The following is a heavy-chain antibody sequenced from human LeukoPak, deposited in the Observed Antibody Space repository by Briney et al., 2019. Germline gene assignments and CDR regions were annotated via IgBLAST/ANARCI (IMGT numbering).Heavy chain of an antibody. V-gene: IGHV4-4*07. CDR1: GGSISSYY. CDR2: IYTSGST. D-gene: IGHD6-6*01. Sequence: SETLSLTCTVSGGSISSYYWSWIRQPAGKGLEWIGRIYTSGSTNYNPSLKSRVTMSVDTSKNQFSLKLSSVTAADTAVYYCARHPVVSIAARYFDYWGQGTLVTVSS. J-gene: IGHJ4*02. CDR3: ARHPVVSIAARYFDY.